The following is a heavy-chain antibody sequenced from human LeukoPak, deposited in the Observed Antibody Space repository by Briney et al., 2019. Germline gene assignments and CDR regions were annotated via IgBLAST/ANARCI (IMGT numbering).Heavy chain of an antibody. CDR3: AKADCSGGSCLFDY. V-gene: IGHV3-43D*03. J-gene: IGHJ4*02. CDR2: ISWDGGST. Sequence: GGSLRLSCAASGFTFDDYAMHWVRQAPGKGLEWVSLISWDGGSTYYADSVKGRFTISRDNSKNSLYLQMNSLRAADTALYYCAKADCSGGSCLFDYWGQGTLVTVSS. D-gene: IGHD2-15*01. CDR1: GFTFDDYA.